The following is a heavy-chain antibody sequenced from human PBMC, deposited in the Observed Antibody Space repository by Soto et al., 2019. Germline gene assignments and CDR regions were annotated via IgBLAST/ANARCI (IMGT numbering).Heavy chain of an antibody. Sequence: VASVKVSCKASGYTFTSYGISWVRQAPGQGLEWMGWISAYNGNTNYAQKLQGRVTMTTDTSTSTAYMELRSLRSDDTAVYYCARESAYCGGDCPGDLDYWGQGTLVTVSS. J-gene: IGHJ4*02. V-gene: IGHV1-18*01. CDR1: GYTFTSYG. CDR3: ARESAYCGGDCPGDLDY. D-gene: IGHD2-21*02. CDR2: ISAYNGNT.